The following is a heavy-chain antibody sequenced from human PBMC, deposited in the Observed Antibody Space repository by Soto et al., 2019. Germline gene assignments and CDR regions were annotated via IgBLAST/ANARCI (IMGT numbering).Heavy chain of an antibody. CDR3: ARAYSSSWYDYYYYGMDV. Sequence: PGGSLRLSCAASGFTFSSYSMNWVRQAPGKGLEWVSSISSSSSYIYYADSVKGRFTISRDNAKNSLYLQMNSLRAEDTAVYYCARAYSSSWYDYYYYGMDVWGQGTTVNVPS. D-gene: IGHD6-13*01. CDR1: GFTFSSYS. V-gene: IGHV3-21*01. CDR2: ISSSSSYI. J-gene: IGHJ6*02.